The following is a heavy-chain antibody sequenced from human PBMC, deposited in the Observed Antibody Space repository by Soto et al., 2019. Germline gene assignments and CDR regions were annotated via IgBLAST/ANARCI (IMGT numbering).Heavy chain of an antibody. CDR3: AREMYQSDTGPNFQYYFDS. Sequence: GESLKISCKGSGYSFAGYWITWLRQKPGKGLEWMGRIDPSDSQTSYSPSFRGHVTISVPMSITTVFLQWRSLRASDTAMYYWAREMYQSDTGPNFQYYFDSWAQGTSVTASS. J-gene: IGHJ4*02. V-gene: IGHV5-10-1*01. CDR2: IDPSDSQT. CDR1: GYSFAGYW. D-gene: IGHD5-18*01.